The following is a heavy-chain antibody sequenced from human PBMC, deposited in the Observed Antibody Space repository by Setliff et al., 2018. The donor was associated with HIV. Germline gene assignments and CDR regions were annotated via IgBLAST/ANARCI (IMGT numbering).Heavy chain of an antibody. CDR1: GFTFNSYA. J-gene: IGHJ4*02. D-gene: IGHD7-27*01. CDR2: IYPDSNNI. Sequence: GGSLRLSCAASGFTFNSYAMNWVRQAPGKGLEWVSHIYPDSNNIDYTDSVKGRFTISRDNAKNSLYLQMNSLRAEDAAVYYCATDLHWAFDYWGQGSLVTVSS. CDR3: ATDLHWAFDY. V-gene: IGHV3-48*01.